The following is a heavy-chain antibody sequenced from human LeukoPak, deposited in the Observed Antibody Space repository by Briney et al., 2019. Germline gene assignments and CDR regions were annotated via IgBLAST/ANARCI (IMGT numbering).Heavy chain of an antibody. Sequence: SETLSLTCTVSGGSISSYYWSWIRQPPGKGLEWIGYIYYSGSTNYNPSLKSRVTISVDTSKNQFSLKLSSVTAVDTAVYYCARWSSGWYDFDYWGQGTLVTVSS. CDR3: ARWSSGWYDFDY. CDR1: GGSISSYY. J-gene: IGHJ4*02. V-gene: IGHV4-59*01. D-gene: IGHD6-19*01. CDR2: IYYSGST.